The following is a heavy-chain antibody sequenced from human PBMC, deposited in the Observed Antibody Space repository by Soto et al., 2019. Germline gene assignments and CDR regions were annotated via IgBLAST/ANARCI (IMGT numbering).Heavy chain of an antibody. V-gene: IGHV4-4*02. J-gene: IGHJ3*02. D-gene: IGHD2-15*01. Sequence: SETLSLTCAVSSGSISSSNWWSWVRQPPGKGLEWIGEIYHSGSTNYNPSLKSRVTISVDKSKNQFSLKLSSVTAADTAVYYCARLTRATHCSGGSCYFLAAAFDIWGQGTMVTVSS. CDR3: ARLTRATHCSGGSCYFLAAAFDI. CDR1: SGSISSSNW. CDR2: IYHSGST.